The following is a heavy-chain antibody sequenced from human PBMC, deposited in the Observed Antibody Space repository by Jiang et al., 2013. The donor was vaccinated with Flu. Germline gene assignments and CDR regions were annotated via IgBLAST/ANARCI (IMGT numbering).Heavy chain of an antibody. J-gene: IGHJ6*02. Sequence: VQLLESGGGLVQPGGSLRLSCAASGFTFSSYAMSWVRQAPGKGLEWVSAISGSGGSTYYADSVKGRFTISRDNSKNTLYLQMNSLRAEDTAVYYCAKDEPLRKQWPRPYYYYGMDVWGQGTTVTVSS. V-gene: IGHV3-23*01. CDR2: ISGSGGST. CDR3: AKDEPLRKQWPRPYYYYGMDV. D-gene: IGHD6-19*01. CDR1: GFTFSSYA.